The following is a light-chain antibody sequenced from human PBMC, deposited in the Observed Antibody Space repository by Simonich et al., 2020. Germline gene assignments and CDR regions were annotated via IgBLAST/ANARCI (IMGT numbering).Light chain of an antibody. CDR3: QQYYSTPYT. CDR1: QSVLYSSNNKNY. Sequence: DIVMTQSPDSLAVSLGERATINYKSSQSVLYSSNNKNYLAWYQQKPGQPPKLRIYWASTREYGVPDRFSGSGSGTDFTLTISSLQAEDVAVYYCQQYYSTPYTFGQGTKLEIK. CDR2: WAS. J-gene: IGKJ2*01. V-gene: IGKV4-1*01.